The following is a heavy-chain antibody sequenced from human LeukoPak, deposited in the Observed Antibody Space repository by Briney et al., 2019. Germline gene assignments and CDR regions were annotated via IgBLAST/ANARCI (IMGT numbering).Heavy chain of an antibody. J-gene: IGHJ5*02. Sequence: GGSLRLSCAASGFTFSSYAMHWVRQAPGKGLEWVSYISSSSSYTNYADSVKGRFTISRDNAKNSLYLQMNSLRAEDTAVYYCARSRSLNNWFDPWGQGTLVTVSS. CDR2: ISSSSSYT. CDR1: GFTFSSYA. CDR3: ARSRSLNNWFDP. V-gene: IGHV3-21*05.